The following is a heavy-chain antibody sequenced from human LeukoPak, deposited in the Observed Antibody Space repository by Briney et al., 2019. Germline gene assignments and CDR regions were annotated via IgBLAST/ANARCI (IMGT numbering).Heavy chain of an antibody. V-gene: IGHV3-7*01. CDR1: GFTFSSYE. CDR3: ARSIAVAGDFDY. D-gene: IGHD6-19*01. Sequence: PGGSLRLSCAASGFTFSSYEMSWVRQAPGKGLEWVANIKQDGSEKYYVDSVKGRFTISRDNAKNSLYLQMNSLRAEDTAVYYCARSIAVAGDFDYWGQGTLVTVSS. J-gene: IGHJ4*02. CDR2: IKQDGSEK.